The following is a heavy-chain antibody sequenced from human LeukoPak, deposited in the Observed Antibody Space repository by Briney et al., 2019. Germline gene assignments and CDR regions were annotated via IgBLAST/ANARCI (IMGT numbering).Heavy chain of an antibody. V-gene: IGHV4-61*02. CDR3: ARDSSGSYYGGYYFDY. CDR2: IYTSGST. D-gene: IGHD1-26*01. Sequence: SQTLSLTCAVSGGSISSGGYSWSWIRQPPGKGLEWIGRIYTSGSTNYNPSLKSRVTMSVDTSKNQFSLKLSSVTAADTAVYYCARDSSGSYYGGYYFDYWGQGTLVTVSS. CDR1: GGSISSGGYS. J-gene: IGHJ4*02.